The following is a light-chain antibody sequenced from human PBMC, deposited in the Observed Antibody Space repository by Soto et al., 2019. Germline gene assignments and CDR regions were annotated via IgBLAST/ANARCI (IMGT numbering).Light chain of an antibody. J-gene: IGLJ1*01. CDR3: SSYAGNNNYV. V-gene: IGLV2-8*01. CDR1: DSDVGSHNL. CDR2: EVN. Sequence: QSVLTQPASVSASPGQSITISCTGTDSDVGSHNLVSWYQLHPGKAPKLMIYEVNLRPSGVPDRFSGSKSGNTASLTVSGLQAEDEADYYCSSYAGNNNYVFGTGTKVTVL.